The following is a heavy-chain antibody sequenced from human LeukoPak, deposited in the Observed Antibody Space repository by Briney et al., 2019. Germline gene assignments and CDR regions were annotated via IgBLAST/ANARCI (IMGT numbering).Heavy chain of an antibody. CDR1: GGSITSGDSS. Sequence: SQTLSLTCAVSGGSITSGDSSWSWLRQPPGPGLEWIGYTYHSGSTYYNPSLKSRVTISVDWSKNQFSLKLSSVTAADTAVYYCARVWSSFPYYFDYWGQGTLVTVSS. CDR3: ARVWSSFPYYFDY. J-gene: IGHJ4*02. D-gene: IGHD1-26*01. V-gene: IGHV4-30-2*01. CDR2: TYHSGST.